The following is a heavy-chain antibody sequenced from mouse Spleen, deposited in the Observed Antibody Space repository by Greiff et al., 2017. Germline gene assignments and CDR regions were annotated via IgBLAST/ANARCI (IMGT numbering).Heavy chain of an antibody. J-gene: IGHJ1*01. CDR3: ARDIPGYWDFDV. CDR1: GYAFSSSW. V-gene: IGHV1-82*01. CDR2: IYPGDGDT. Sequence: QVQLQQSGPELVKPGASVKISCKASGYAFSSSWMNWVKQRPGKGLEWIGRIYPGDGDTNYNGKFKGKATLTADKSSSTAYMQLSSLTSEDSAVYFCARDIPGYWDFDVWGAGTTVTVSS.